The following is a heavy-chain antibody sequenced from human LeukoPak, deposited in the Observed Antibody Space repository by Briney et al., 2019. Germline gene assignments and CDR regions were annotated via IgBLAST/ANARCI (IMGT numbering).Heavy chain of an antibody. CDR3: ARERYYDSSGYSSPFDY. D-gene: IGHD3-22*01. V-gene: IGHV4-34*01. CDR1: GGSFSGHY. Sequence: SETLSLTCAVSGGSFSGHYWNWIRQPPGKGLEWIGEINLGGSTNYNPSLKSRVTISVDTSKNQFSLKLSSVTAADTAVYYCARERYYDSSGYSSPFDYWGQGTLVTVSS. J-gene: IGHJ4*02. CDR2: INLGGST.